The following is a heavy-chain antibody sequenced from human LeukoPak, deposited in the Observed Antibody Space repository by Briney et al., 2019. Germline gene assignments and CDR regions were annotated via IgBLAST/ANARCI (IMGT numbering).Heavy chain of an antibody. D-gene: IGHD4-17*01. V-gene: IGHV3-7*03. J-gene: IGHJ6*02. CDR1: GFTFSSYW. CDR3: AKDHDYGDYPRYYYYYGMDV. Sequence: GGSLRLSCAASGFTFSSYWMSWVRQAPGKGLEWVANIKQDGSEKYYVDSVKGRFTISRDNAKNSLYLQMNSLRAEDTAVYYCAKDHDYGDYPRYYYYYGMDVWGQGTTVTVSS. CDR2: IKQDGSEK.